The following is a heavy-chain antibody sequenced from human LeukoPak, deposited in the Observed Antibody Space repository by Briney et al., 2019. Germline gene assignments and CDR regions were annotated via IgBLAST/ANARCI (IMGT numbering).Heavy chain of an antibody. CDR1: GGTFSSYA. D-gene: IGHD2-21*02. CDR3: ARDNWVVVTAAYGMDV. CDR2: SIPIFGTA. J-gene: IGHJ6*02. V-gene: IGHV1-69*13. Sequence: ASVKVSCKASGGTFSSYAISWVRQAPGQGLEWMGGSIPIFGTANYAQKFHGRVTITADESTSTAYMELSSLRSEDTAVYYCARDNWVVVTAAYGMDVWGQGTTVTVSS.